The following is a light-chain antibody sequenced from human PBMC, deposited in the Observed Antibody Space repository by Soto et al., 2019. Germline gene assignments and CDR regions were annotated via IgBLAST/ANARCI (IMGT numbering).Light chain of an antibody. Sequence: QSVLTQPPSVSGAPGQRVTISCTGSSSNIGAGYDVHWYQQRPGTAPKLLIFGNINRPSGVPDRFSGSKSGTSAALAITGRQAEDEGDYYCQAYDSTRSARYVFGTGTKLTVL. CDR2: GNI. J-gene: IGLJ1*01. CDR1: SSNIGAGYD. CDR3: QAYDSTRSARYV. V-gene: IGLV1-40*01.